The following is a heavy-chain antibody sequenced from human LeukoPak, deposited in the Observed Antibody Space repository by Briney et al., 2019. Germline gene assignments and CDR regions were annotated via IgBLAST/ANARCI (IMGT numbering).Heavy chain of an antibody. CDR2: IRYDGSNK. D-gene: IGHD3-10*01. CDR3: AKDRITMVRGVIITLPDY. Sequence: GGSLRLSCAASGFTFSSYGMYWVRQAPGKGLEWVAVIRYDGSNKYYADSVKGRFTISRDNSKNTLYLQMNSLRAEDAAVYYCAKDRITMVRGVIITLPDYWGQGTLVTVSS. CDR1: GFTFSSYG. J-gene: IGHJ4*02. V-gene: IGHV3-30*02.